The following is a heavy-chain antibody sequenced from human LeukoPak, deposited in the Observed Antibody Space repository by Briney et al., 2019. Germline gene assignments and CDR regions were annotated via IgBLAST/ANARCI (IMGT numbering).Heavy chain of an antibody. J-gene: IGHJ4*02. CDR2: INHSEST. CDR1: GGSFSGYY. D-gene: IGHD2-2*01. Sequence: PSDTLSLTCAVYGGSFSGYYWSWIRQPPGKGLEWIGEINHSESTNYNPSLKSRVTISVDTSKNQFSLKLSSVTAADTAVYYCARGILGYCSSTSCPSFGYWGQGTLVTVSS. CDR3: ARGILGYCSSTSCPSFGY. V-gene: IGHV4-34*01.